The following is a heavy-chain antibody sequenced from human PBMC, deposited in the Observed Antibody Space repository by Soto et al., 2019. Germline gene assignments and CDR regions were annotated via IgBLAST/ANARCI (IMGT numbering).Heavy chain of an antibody. D-gene: IGHD2-21*02. CDR3: AREANCGGDCSPLDEYYQH. J-gene: IGHJ1*01. CDR1: GYTFSNYG. Sequence: ASVKVSCKASGYTFSNYGISWVRQAPGQGLEWMGWISGYNGKTYFAQRLQGRVTMTTDTSTSTAYMELRSLGSDDTAVYYCAREANCGGDCSPLDEYYQHWGQGTLVTVSS. V-gene: IGHV1-18*04. CDR2: ISGYNGKT.